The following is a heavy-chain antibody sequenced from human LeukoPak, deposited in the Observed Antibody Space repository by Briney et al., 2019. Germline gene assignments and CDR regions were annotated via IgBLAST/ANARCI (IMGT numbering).Heavy chain of an antibody. J-gene: IGHJ5*02. CDR2: IDYSGTT. Sequence: PSETLSLTCSVSGGSISSRSYSWGWIRQTPGKGLEWIGSIDYSGTTYYTPSLKSRITFSVDTSKNQFSLRLSSVTAADTAVYYCARDDLRSDWFDPWGQGTLVIVSS. CDR1: GGSISSRSYS. V-gene: IGHV4-39*07. CDR3: ARDDLRSDWFDP.